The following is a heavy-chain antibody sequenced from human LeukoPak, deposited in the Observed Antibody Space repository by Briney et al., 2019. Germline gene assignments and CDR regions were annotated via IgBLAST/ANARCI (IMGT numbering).Heavy chain of an antibody. V-gene: IGHV3-30*18. CDR3: AKTLTTTSHLFDY. J-gene: IGHJ4*02. D-gene: IGHD3-22*01. Sequence: PGGSLRLSCAASGFTFSSYGMRWVRQAPGKGLEWVAVISYDGSNKYYADSVKGRFTISRDNSKDTLYLQMNSLRAEDTAVYYCAKTLTTTSHLFDYWGQGTLVTVSS. CDR1: GFTFSSYG. CDR2: ISYDGSNK.